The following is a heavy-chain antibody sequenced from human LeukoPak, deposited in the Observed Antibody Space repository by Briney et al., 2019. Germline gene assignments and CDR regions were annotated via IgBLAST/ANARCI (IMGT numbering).Heavy chain of an antibody. CDR1: GFTFSSYA. Sequence: GGSLRLSCAASGFTFSSYAMHWVRQAPGKGLEWVAVISNDGSNKYYADSVKGRFTISRDNSKNTLYLQMNSLRAEDTAVYYCARVPHITMVRGVITSYYGMDVWGQGTTVNVSS. D-gene: IGHD3-10*01. CDR2: ISNDGSNK. V-gene: IGHV3-30-3*01. J-gene: IGHJ6*02. CDR3: ARVPHITMVRGVITSYYGMDV.